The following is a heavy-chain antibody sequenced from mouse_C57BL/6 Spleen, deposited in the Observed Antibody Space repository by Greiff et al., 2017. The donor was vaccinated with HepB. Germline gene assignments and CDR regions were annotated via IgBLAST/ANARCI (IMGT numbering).Heavy chain of an antibody. V-gene: IGHV5-6*02. J-gene: IGHJ2*01. Sequence: EVKLVESGGDLVKPGGSLKLSCAASGFTFSSYGMSWVRQTPDKRLEWVATISSGGSYTYYPDSVKGGLTISRDNAKNTLYLQMSSLKSEDTAMYYCASVKRGYWGQGTTLTVSS. CDR1: GFTFSSYG. CDR3: ASVKRGY. CDR2: ISSGGSYT.